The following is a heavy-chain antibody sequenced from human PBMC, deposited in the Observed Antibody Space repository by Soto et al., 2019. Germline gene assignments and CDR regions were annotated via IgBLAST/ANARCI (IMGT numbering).Heavy chain of an antibody. V-gene: IGHV4-34*01. CDR3: ARVNYQRLHDYYYYGMDV. CDR1: GGSFSGYY. CDR2: INHSGST. J-gene: IGHJ6*02. D-gene: IGHD2-2*01. Sequence: PSETLSLTCAVYGGSFSGYYWSWIRQPPGKGLEWIGEINHSGSTNYNPSLKSRVTISVDTSKNQFSLKLSSVTAADTAVYYCARVNYQRLHDYYYYGMDVWGQGTTVTVSS.